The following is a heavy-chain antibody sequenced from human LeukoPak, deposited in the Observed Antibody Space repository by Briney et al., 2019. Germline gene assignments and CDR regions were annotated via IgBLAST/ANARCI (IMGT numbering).Heavy chain of an antibody. CDR3: ASSYYYDSRGYATPTYYFEY. CDR2: IYTSGST. Sequence: PSETLSLTCTVSGGSISSYYYNWIRQPPGKGLEWIGYIYTSGSTNYNPSLKSGVTISVATSKSQVSLRLRSVTAAHTAMYSCASSYYYDSRGYATPTYYFEYWGQGTLVT. J-gene: IGHJ4*02. D-gene: IGHD3-22*01. V-gene: IGHV4-4*09. CDR1: GGSISSYY.